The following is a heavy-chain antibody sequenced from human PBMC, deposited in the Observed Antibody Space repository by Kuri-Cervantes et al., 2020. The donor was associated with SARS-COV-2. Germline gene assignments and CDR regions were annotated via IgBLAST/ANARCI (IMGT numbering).Heavy chain of an antibody. CDR1: GGSISSGSYY. CDR3: ARVGYYYGSGSYGPYYYYYYMDV. J-gene: IGHJ6*03. V-gene: IGHV4-61*09. Sequence: SETLSLTCTVSGGSISSGSYYWSWIRQPAGKGLEWIGHIYTSGSTNYNPSLKSRVTISVNTSKNQFSLKLSSVTAADTAVYYCARVGYYYGSGSYGPYYYYYYMDVWGKGTTVTVSS. D-gene: IGHD3-10*01. CDR2: IYTSGST.